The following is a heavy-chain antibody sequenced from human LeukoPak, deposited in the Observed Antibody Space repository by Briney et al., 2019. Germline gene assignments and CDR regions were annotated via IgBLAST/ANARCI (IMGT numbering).Heavy chain of an antibody. J-gene: IGHJ4*02. CDR2: INTDGTVT. V-gene: IGHV3-74*01. D-gene: IGHD6-19*01. CDR3: ATKQWLAPPPDS. Sequence: QPGGSLRLSCAASGFTLYKYWMVWVRQAPGKGLESVSRINTDGTVTTYADSVKGRFTVSRDNADNTMFLQMNSVRDEDTAVYYCATKQWLAPPPDSWGQGTPVTVSS. CDR1: GFTLYKYW.